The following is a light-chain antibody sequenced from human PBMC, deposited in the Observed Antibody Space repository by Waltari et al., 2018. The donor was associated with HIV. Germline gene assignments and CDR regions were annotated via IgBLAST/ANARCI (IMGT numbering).Light chain of an antibody. CDR2: KDS. J-gene: IGLJ2*01. CDR3: QSADITGTLGV. Sequence: SYELAQPPSVSVSPGQTARLTCSGDALPRQFVYWYQQKPGQAPIVVIYKDSEMPSGIPERVAGFISGTTATLTISAVQAEDEADYYCQSADITGTLGVFGGGTRLTV. CDR1: ALPRQF. V-gene: IGLV3-25*03.